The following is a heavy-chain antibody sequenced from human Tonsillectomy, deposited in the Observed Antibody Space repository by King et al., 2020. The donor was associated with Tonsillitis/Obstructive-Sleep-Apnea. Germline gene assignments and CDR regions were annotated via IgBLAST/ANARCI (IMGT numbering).Heavy chain of an antibody. CDR2: INPNSGGT. Sequence: QLVQSGAEVKKPGASVKVSCKASGYTFTGYYMHWVRQAPGQGLEWMGWINPNSGGTNYAQKFQGRVTMTRDTSISTAYVELSSLRSDDTAVYYCARLGYCTNGVCYSRDYYYYGMDVWGQGTTVTVPS. J-gene: IGHJ6*02. CDR1: GYTFTGYY. CDR3: ARLGYCTNGVCYSRDYYYYGMDV. V-gene: IGHV1-2*02. D-gene: IGHD2-8*01.